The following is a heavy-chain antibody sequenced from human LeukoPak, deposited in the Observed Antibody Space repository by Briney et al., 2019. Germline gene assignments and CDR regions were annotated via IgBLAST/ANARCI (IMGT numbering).Heavy chain of an antibody. CDR3: ARGRNLEWFDY. D-gene: IGHD3-3*01. Sequence: SETLSLTCTVSGDSFRSYYWSWIRQPPGKGLEWIGYIYYSGSTNYHPSLKSRVTISVDTSKNQFSLKLNSVTAADTAVYYCARGRNLEWFDYWGQGTLVTVSS. CDR1: GDSFRSYY. V-gene: IGHV4-59*01. J-gene: IGHJ5*01. CDR2: IYYSGST.